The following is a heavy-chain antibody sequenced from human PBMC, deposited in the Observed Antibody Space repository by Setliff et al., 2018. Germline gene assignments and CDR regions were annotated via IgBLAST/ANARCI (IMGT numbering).Heavy chain of an antibody. CDR1: GGTFSSYG. D-gene: IGHD5-18*01. V-gene: IGHV1-69*05. CDR2: TIPLFGTT. CDR3: AREGVDTRSSTDYRYYMDV. Sequence: SVKVSCKASGGTFSSYGVSWVGQAPGQGLEWMGGTIPLFGTTDYAQKFHGRVTIITDESTSTAYMELSSLTSDDTAVYYCAREGVDTRSSTDYRYYMDVWGKGTTGTVS. J-gene: IGHJ6*03.